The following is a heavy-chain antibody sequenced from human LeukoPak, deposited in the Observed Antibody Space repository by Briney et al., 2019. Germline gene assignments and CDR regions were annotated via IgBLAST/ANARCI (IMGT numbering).Heavy chain of an antibody. CDR2: IYYSGST. Sequence: SETLSLTCTVSGGSISSSSYYWGWIRQPPGKGLEWIGSIYYSGSTYYNPSLKSRVTISVDTSKNQFSLKLSSVTAADTAVYFCARRIGVATTLDYWGQGTLVTVSS. D-gene: IGHD6-19*01. CDR3: ARRIGVATTLDY. CDR1: GGSISSSSYY. V-gene: IGHV4-39*07. J-gene: IGHJ4*02.